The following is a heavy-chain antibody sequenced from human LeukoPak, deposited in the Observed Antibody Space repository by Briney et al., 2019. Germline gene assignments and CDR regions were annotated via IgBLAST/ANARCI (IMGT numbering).Heavy chain of an antibody. Sequence: GRSLRLSCAASGFTFSSYAMHWVRQAPGKGLEWVAVISYDGSNKYYADSVKGRFTISRDNSKNTLYLRMNSLRAEGTAVYYCARGTVVTTMTSIDTCGQGALVTVSS. V-gene: IGHV3-30*04. D-gene: IGHD2-21*02. J-gene: IGHJ4*03. CDR1: GFTFSSYA. CDR2: ISYDGSNK. CDR3: ARGTVVTTMTSIDT.